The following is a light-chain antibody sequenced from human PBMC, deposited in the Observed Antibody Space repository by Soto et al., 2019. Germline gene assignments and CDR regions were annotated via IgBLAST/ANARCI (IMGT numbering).Light chain of an antibody. J-gene: IGLJ2*01. V-gene: IGLV3-21*02. CDR2: DDT. CDR1: KIGTKS. CDR3: QVWDRTTDFVA. Sequence: SYELTQPPSVSVAPGQTATFTCGGDKIGTKSVHWHQQKPGQAPVLVVYDDTDRPSGIPERFSGSKSGNTVTLTISRVEAGDEADYYCQVWDRTTDFVAFGGGTNVTVL.